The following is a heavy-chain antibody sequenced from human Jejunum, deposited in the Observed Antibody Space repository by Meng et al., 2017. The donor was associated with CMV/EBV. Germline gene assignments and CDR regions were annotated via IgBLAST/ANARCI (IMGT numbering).Heavy chain of an antibody. J-gene: IGHJ4*02. V-gene: IGHV4-61*01. CDR1: GGSVSSGSYY. CDR2: IYNTGST. CDR3: ARNEVAVDY. Sequence: TCSVSGGSVSSGSYYWTWIRQPPGKGLEWVGYIYNTGSTNYNPSLKSRVTISADTSKNQFSLKLNSVTAADTAVYYCARNEVAVDYWGQGTLVTVSS. D-gene: IGHD1-1*01.